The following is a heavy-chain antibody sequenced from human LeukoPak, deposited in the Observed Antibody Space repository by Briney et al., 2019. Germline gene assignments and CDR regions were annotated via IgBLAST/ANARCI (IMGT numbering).Heavy chain of an antibody. V-gene: IGHV4-38-2*01. CDR1: GYSISSGYY. J-gene: IGHJ5*02. CDR2: IYHSGST. Sequence: PSETLSLTRAVSGYSISSGYYWGWIRQPPGKGLEWNGSIYHSGSTYYNPSLKSRFPITVERSKNQFSLKLSSVTAADTAVYYCGGTILSRNWFDPWGQGTLVTVSS. D-gene: IGHD1-1*01. CDR3: GGTILSRNWFDP.